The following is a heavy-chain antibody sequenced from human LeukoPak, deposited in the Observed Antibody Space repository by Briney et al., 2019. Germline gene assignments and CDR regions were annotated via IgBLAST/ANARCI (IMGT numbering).Heavy chain of an antibody. CDR2: ISGSGGST. J-gene: IGHJ4*02. V-gene: IGHV3-23*01. D-gene: IGHD2-21*02. CDR1: GFTFSSYG. Sequence: GGSLRLSCAASGFTFSSYGMSWVRQAPGKGLEWVSGISGSGGSTYYADSVKGRFTISRDNSKNTLSLQMNSPRAEDTAVYYCTVRGDCGGDCYSVWGQGTLVTVSS. CDR3: TVRGDCGGDCYSV.